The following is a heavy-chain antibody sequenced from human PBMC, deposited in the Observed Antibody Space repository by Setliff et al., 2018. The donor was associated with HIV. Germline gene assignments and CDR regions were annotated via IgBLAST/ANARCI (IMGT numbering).Heavy chain of an antibody. CDR3: AREGDYYDSRGPQRFFQH. J-gene: IGHJ1*01. CDR2: ISVYNGNI. Sequence: ASVKVSCKAPGYTFTSYGISWVRQAPGQGLEWMGWISVYNGNINYAQNLQGRVTMTTDTSTSTAYMELRSLRSDDTALYYCAREGDYYDSRGPQRFFQHWGQGTVVTVSS. D-gene: IGHD3-22*01. CDR1: GYTFTSYG. V-gene: IGHV1-18*01.